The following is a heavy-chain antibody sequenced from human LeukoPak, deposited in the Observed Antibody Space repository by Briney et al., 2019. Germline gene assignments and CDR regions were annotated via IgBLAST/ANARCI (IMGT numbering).Heavy chain of an antibody. J-gene: IGHJ4*02. D-gene: IGHD6-25*01. CDR2: INSRGGST. CDR1: GYTFTSYY. V-gene: IGHV1-46*01. Sequence: ASVMVSCKASGYTFTSYYMHWLRPAPGQGPVWMGVINSRGGSTDYAQKFEGRVTMTSDTSTSTVYMELNDLTSEDTAVYFCARVGITAATADYWGQGTLVTVSS. CDR3: ARVGITAATADY.